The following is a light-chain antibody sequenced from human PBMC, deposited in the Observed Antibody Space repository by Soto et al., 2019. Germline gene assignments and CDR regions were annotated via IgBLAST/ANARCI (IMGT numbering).Light chain of an antibody. CDR3: QHHNTYPLT. CDR1: QSVFHS. Sequence: DIQMPHSPSTLSASLGDRATITCRASQSVFHSLAWYQQKPGKAPKLLIYKASSLESGVPSRYSGSGSGTEFTLTISSLQPDDFATYYCQHHNTYPLTFGGGTKVDI. J-gene: IGKJ4*01. CDR2: KAS. V-gene: IGKV1-5*03.